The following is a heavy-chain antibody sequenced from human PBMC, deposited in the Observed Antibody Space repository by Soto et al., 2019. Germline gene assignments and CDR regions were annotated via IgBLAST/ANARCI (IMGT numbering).Heavy chain of an antibody. CDR2: NYPTDSDT. D-gene: IGHD3-10*01. Sequence: GESLKISCSGSGYSFANYWIGWVRQMPGKGLEWMGINYPTDSDTRYSPSFQGQVTISADKSISTAYLQMNSLRAEDTAVFYCAKARGAMVRGAAFYFDYWGQGTLVTVSS. J-gene: IGHJ4*02. CDR3: AKARGAMVRGAAFYFDY. CDR1: GYSFANYW. V-gene: IGHV5-51*01.